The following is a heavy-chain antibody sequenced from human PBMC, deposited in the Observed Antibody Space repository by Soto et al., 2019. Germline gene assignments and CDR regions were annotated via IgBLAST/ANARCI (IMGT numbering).Heavy chain of an antibody. CDR2: IYYSGST. V-gene: IGHV4-61*01. CDR1: GGSVRRGSYY. D-gene: IGHD6-13*01. CDR3: ARDYAAAGTYRFFDY. J-gene: IGHJ4*02. Sequence: PSETLSLTCTVSGGSVRRGSYYGSWIRQPPGKGLEWIGYIYYSGSTNYNPSLKSRVTISVDTSKNQFSLKLSSVTAADTAVYYCARDYAAAGTYRFFDYRCQGTLVTGSS.